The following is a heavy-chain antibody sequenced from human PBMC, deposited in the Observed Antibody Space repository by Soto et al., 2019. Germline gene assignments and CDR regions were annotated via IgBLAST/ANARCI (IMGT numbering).Heavy chain of an antibody. D-gene: IGHD2-21*02. CDR2: IRNKPNGHTT. J-gene: IGHJ4*02. V-gene: IGHV3-72*01. Sequence: EVQLVESGGGLVQPGGSLRLSCEGSGFTFSGHYMGWVRQAPGKGLEWLGRIRNKPNGHTTAYAASVKGRFSISRDDSKNLVYLQMNSLKSEDTALYYWSTTVITAPLVEYWGQGTLGAVSS. CDR3: STTVITAPLVEY. CDR1: GFTFSGHY.